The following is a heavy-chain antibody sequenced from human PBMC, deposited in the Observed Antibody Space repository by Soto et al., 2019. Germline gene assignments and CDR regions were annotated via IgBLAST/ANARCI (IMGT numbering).Heavy chain of an antibody. J-gene: IGHJ6*02. CDR2: FDCSGST. CDR1: GGSFSIDDYY. CDR3: ARRAGDYGPYGMDV. V-gene: IGHV4-30-4*01. Sequence: PSETLSLTCTVSGGSFSIDDYYWSCIRQPPGKGLEWIGYFDCSGSTFNNPSLESRLTLSIDTSKNQFSLKLSSVTAADAAVYYCARRAGDYGPYGMDVWGQGTTVTVSS. D-gene: IGHD3-9*01.